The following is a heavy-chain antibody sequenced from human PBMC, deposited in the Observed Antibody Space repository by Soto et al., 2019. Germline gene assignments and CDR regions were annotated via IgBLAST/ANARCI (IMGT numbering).Heavy chain of an antibody. CDR3: ASQLESTTYFDY. CDR1: GGSISNSDYF. J-gene: IGHJ4*02. V-gene: IGHV4-39*01. CDR2: ISHTGSP. Sequence: SETLSLTCTVSGGSISNSDYFWAWMRQPPGKGLEWVGTISHTGSPRYNPSLKSRVTISVDTSKNQFSLRLPSVTAADTAVFYCASQLESTTYFDYWGRGTPVTVSS. D-gene: IGHD1-1*01.